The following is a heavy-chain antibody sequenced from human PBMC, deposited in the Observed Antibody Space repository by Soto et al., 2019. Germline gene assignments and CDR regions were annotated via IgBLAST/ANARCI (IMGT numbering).Heavy chain of an antibody. CDR3: ARTDCSSTSCYVDY. J-gene: IGHJ4*02. V-gene: IGHV3-48*03. D-gene: IGHD2-2*01. CDR1: GFTFSSYE. CDR2: ISSSGSTI. Sequence: GVSLRLSCAASGFTFSSYEMNWVRQAPGKGLEWVSYISSSGSTIYYADSVKGRFTISRDNAKNSLYLQMNSLRAEDTAVYYCARTDCSSTSCYVDYWGQGTLVTVSS.